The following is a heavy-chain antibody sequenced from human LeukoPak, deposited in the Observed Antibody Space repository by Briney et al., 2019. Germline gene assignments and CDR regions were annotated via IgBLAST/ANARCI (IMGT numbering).Heavy chain of an antibody. CDR2: IRYDGSHK. CDR3: AKDNQLGYCSGGSCYHDY. Sequence: GGSLRLSCVASGFTFSTYGVHWVRQAPGKGLEWVAFIRYDGSHKFYADSVKGRFTISRDNSKNTLYLQMNSLRAEDTAVYYCAKDNQLGYCSGGSCYHDYWGQGTLVTVSS. J-gene: IGHJ4*02. CDR1: GFTFSTYG. D-gene: IGHD2-15*01. V-gene: IGHV3-30*02.